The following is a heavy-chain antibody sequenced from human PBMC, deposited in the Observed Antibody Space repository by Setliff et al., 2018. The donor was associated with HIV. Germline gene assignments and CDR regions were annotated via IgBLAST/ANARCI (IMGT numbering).Heavy chain of an antibody. V-gene: IGHV1-2*02. Sequence: GASVKVSCKASGYSFTGYYIHWVRQAPGQGLEWMGWINPNTGGTNCAQRFQGRVTMTRDTSISTVYMEVSRLRSDDTAVYHCARGHAQYDFWSGYQYYFDYWGQGTLVTVSS. D-gene: IGHD3-3*01. CDR3: ARGHAQYDFWSGYQYYFDY. CDR2: INPNTGGT. J-gene: IGHJ4*02. CDR1: GYSFTGYY.